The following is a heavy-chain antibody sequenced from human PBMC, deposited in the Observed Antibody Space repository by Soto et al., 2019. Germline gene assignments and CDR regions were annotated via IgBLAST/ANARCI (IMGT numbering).Heavy chain of an antibody. D-gene: IGHD2-8*02. V-gene: IGHV3-7*03. CDR3: ARDHDCTGSGCYTRGLDV. Sequence: EVQLVESGGGLVQPGGSLRLSCAASGFTFRNFYMSWVRQAPGTGLEWVANIKQDGSEKYYVDSVKGRFTISRENAKNSLYLQMSSLRPEDTAVYYCARDHDCTGSGCYTRGLDVWGQGTTVTVSS. CDR2: IKQDGSEK. CDR1: GFTFRNFY. J-gene: IGHJ6*02.